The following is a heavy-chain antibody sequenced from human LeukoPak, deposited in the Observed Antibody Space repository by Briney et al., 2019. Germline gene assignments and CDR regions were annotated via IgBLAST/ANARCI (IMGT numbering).Heavy chain of an antibody. Sequence: GGSLRLSCAASGFTFSSYSMNWVRQAPGKGLEWVSYISSSSSTIYYADSVKGRFTISRDNAKNSLYLQMNSLRDEDTAVYYCARDLSVRGVIPIYFDYWGQGTLVTVSS. CDR2: ISSSSSTI. V-gene: IGHV3-48*02. D-gene: IGHD3-10*01. CDR3: ARDLSVRGVIPIYFDY. J-gene: IGHJ4*02. CDR1: GFTFSSYS.